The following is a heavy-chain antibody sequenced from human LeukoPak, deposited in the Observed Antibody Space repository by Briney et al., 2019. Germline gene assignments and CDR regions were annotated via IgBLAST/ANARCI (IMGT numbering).Heavy chain of an antibody. V-gene: IGHV4-34*01. J-gene: IGHJ4*02. Sequence: SETLSLTCAVHGGSFSGYYWSWIRQPPGKGLEWIGEINHSGSTNYNPSLKSRVTISVDTSKNQFSLKLSSVTAADTAVYYCARGRITMIPFDYWGQGTPVTVSS. D-gene: IGHD3-22*01. CDR1: GGSFSGYY. CDR3: ARGRITMIPFDY. CDR2: INHSGST.